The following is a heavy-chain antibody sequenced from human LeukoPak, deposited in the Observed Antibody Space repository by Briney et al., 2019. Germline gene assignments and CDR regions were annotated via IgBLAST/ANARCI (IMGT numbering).Heavy chain of an antibody. J-gene: IGHJ3*01. CDR2: IFRSGSP. Sequence: SQTLSLTCAVSGGPISSGGYSWAWLRQPPGKGLEWIGYIFRSGSPSYNPSLRSRVTISVDTSRNQFSLKLNSVTAADTAMYYCARDRAGLGLLDFWGPGTMVTVSS. D-gene: IGHD1-26*01. V-gene: IGHV4-30-2*01. CDR3: ARDRAGLGLLDF. CDR1: GGPISSGGYS.